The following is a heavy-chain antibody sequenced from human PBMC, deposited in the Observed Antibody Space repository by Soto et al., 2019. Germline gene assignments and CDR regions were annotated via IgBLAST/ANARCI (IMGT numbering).Heavy chain of an antibody. Sequence: QVQVVESGGGVVQPGRSLRLSCAVSGFTFSDHAMHWVRQAPGKGLDWVAAISYDGSKKDYADSVKGRFTMSRDNSKNTLFLQMNSLRAEDTAVYYCAKDKYFYDSSGDNLDYWGQGTLVIVSS. CDR2: ISYDGSKK. D-gene: IGHD3-22*01. CDR3: AKDKYFYDSSGDNLDY. CDR1: GFTFSDHA. J-gene: IGHJ4*02. V-gene: IGHV3-30*18.